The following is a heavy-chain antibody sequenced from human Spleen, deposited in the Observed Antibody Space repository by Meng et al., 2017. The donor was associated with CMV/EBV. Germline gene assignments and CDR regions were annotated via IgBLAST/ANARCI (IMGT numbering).Heavy chain of an antibody. D-gene: IGHD4-11*01. CDR3: ARSYSNYYYGMDV. J-gene: IGHJ6*02. CDR2: IIPVFGRT. Sequence: SVKVSCKASGYTFGTDGISWVRQAPGQGLEWMGGIIPVFGRTSYAQKFQGRVTITTDESTSTAYMELSNLRSEDTAVYYCARSYSNYYYGMDVWGQGSTVTAP. V-gene: IGHV1-69*05. CDR1: GYTFGTDG.